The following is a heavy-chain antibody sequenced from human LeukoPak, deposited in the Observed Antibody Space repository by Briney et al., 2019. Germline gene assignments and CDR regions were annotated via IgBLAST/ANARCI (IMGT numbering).Heavy chain of an antibody. D-gene: IGHD2-2*01. CDR3: ARSQAYCSSTSCQLYNWFDP. J-gene: IGHJ5*02. CDR1: GYTFTSYG. CDR2: ISAYNGNT. Sequence: GASVKVSCKASGYTFTSYGISWVRQAPGQGLEWMGWISAYNGNTNYAQKLQGRVTMTTDTSTSTAYMELRSLRSDDTAVYYCARSQAYCSSTSCQLYNWFDPWGQGTLVTVSS. V-gene: IGHV1-18*01.